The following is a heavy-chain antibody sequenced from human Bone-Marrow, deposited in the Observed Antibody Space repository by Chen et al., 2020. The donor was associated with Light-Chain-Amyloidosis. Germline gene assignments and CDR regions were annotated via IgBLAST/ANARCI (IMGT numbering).Heavy chain of an antibody. CDR2: MRSAGDYS. CDR1: GFVFSSYT. V-gene: IGHV3-21*01. J-gene: IGHJ5*02. Sequence: EVQLVESGGGLVKPGGSLRLSCAASGFVFSSYTMNWVRQAPGKGLEWVSSMRSAGDYSYYADSVKGRFTISRDNAKNSVDLHMDRLTVEGTAIYYCARDLFVFCADECYSWYFDPWGQGTLVTVS. D-gene: IGHD2-21*01. CDR3: ARDLFVFCADECYSWYFDP.